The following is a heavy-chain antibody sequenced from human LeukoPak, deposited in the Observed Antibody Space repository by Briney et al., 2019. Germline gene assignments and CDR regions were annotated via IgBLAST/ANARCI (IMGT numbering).Heavy chain of an antibody. CDR2: IIPIFGTV. D-gene: IGHD6-19*01. CDR3: ARGLGAVAGTGYYYYMDV. CDR1: GYTFTSYA. V-gene: IGHV1-69*06. Sequence: SVKVSCKASGYTFTSYAISWVRQAPGQGLEWMGGIIPIFGTVNYAQKFQGRVTIIADKSTSTAYMELSSLRSEDTAVYYCARGLGAVAGTGYYYYMDVWGKGTTVTVSS. J-gene: IGHJ6*03.